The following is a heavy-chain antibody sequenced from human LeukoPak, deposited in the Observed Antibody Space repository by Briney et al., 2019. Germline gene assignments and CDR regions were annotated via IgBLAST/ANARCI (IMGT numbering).Heavy chain of an antibody. V-gene: IGHV3-11*04. J-gene: IGHJ3*02. Sequence: PGGSLRLSCAASGFTFSDYYMSWIRQAPGKGLEWVSYIGSSGRTIYYADSVKGRFTISRDNAKNSLYLQMNSLRAEDTAVYYWAREGKAVAVAFDIWGQGTMVTVSS. CDR1: GFTFSDYY. CDR3: AREGKAVAVAFDI. D-gene: IGHD2-21*01. CDR2: IGSSGRTI.